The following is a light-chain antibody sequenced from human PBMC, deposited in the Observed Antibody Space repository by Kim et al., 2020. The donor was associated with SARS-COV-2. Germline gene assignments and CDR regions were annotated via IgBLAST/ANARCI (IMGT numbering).Light chain of an antibody. V-gene: IGKV3-20*01. CDR2: GAS. Sequence: EIVLTQSPGTLSLSPGERATLSCRASQSVSSSYLAWYQRKPGQAPRLLIYGASSRATGVPDRFSGSGSGTDFTLTISRLEPEDFAVYYCQQYGNSPPYTFGQGTKLEI. CDR1: QSVSSSY. CDR3: QQYGNSPPYT. J-gene: IGKJ2*01.